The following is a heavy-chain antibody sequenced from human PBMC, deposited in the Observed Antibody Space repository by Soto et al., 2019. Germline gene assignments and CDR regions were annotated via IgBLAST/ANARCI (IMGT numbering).Heavy chain of an antibody. Sequence: QVQLVESGGGVVQPGRSLRLSCAASGFTFSSYAMHWVRQAPGKGLEWVAVISYDGSNKYYADSVKGRFTISRDNSKNTLYLQMNSLRAEDTAVYYCARERSGYPSGAFDYWGQGTLVTVSS. CDR2: ISYDGSNK. CDR1: GFTFSSYA. D-gene: IGHD3-22*01. J-gene: IGHJ4*02. CDR3: ARERSGYPSGAFDY. V-gene: IGHV3-30-3*01.